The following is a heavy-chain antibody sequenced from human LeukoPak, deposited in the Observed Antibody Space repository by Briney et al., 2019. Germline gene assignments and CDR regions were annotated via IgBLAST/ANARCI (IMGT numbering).Heavy chain of an antibody. CDR2: IHYSGST. CDR3: ARSISGSYDYFFNY. Sequence: SETLSLTCTVSGGSIGSYYWNWIRQAPGKGLEWIGYIHYSGSTNHNSSLKSRVTISVDTSKNQYSLKLNSVTAADTAVYYCARSISGSYDYFFNYWGQGTLVTVSS. J-gene: IGHJ4*02. V-gene: IGHV4-59*01. CDR1: GGSIGSYY. D-gene: IGHD3-22*01.